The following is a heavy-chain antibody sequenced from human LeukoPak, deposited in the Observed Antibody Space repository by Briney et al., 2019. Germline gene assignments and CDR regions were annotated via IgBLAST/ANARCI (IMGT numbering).Heavy chain of an antibody. J-gene: IGHJ6*03. CDR3: ARGRITNYYDSSDHAYRSYHYRDV. Sequence: SETLSLTCAVSGGSFNTYYWRLIRQPPGKGLEWIGEINHSGNSNYNPSLKSRLTISIDPSKKQFSLRLSSVTAADTAVYYCARGRITNYYDSSDHAYRSYHYRDVWGKGTMVAVSS. V-gene: IGHV4-34*01. D-gene: IGHD3-22*01. CDR1: GGSFNTYY. CDR2: INHSGNS.